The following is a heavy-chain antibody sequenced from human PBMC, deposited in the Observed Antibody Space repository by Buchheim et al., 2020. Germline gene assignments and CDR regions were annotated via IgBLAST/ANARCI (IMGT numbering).Heavy chain of an antibody. CDR2: IWYDGSNK. Sequence: QVQLVESGGGVVQPGRSLRLSCAASGFTFSSYGMHWVRQAPGKGLEWVAVIWYDGSNKYYADYVKGRFTITRDNSKNTMYLQMNSLRAEDTAVYYCAREATVGAPDAFDIWGQGT. CDR1: GFTFSSYG. CDR3: AREATVGAPDAFDI. V-gene: IGHV3-33*01. D-gene: IGHD1-26*01. J-gene: IGHJ3*02.